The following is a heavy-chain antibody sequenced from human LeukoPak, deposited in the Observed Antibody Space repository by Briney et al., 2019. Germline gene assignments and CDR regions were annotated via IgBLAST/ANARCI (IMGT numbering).Heavy chain of an antibody. CDR3: ARVGDGYNYHHFDY. CDR1: GFTFSSYE. J-gene: IGHJ4*02. Sequence: PGGSLRLSCAASGFTFSSYEMNWVRQAPGKGLEWVSYISSSGSTIYYADSVKGRFTISRDNAKNSLYLQMNSLRAEDTAVYYCARVGDGYNYHHFDYWGQGTLVTVSS. CDR2: ISSSGSTI. D-gene: IGHD5-24*01. V-gene: IGHV3-48*03.